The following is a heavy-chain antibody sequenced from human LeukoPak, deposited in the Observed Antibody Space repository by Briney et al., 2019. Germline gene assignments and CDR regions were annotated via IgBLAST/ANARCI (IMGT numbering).Heavy chain of an antibody. D-gene: IGHD6-19*01. V-gene: IGHV7-4-1*02. Sequence: ASVNVSCTASGYTFTGYYMHWVRQAPGQGLEWMGWINTNTGNPTYAQGFTGRFVFSLDTSVSTAYLQISSLKAEDTAVYYCAREGGSGWYEIDYWGQGTLVTVSS. CDR2: INTNTGNP. J-gene: IGHJ4*02. CDR1: GYTFTGYY. CDR3: AREGGSGWYEIDY.